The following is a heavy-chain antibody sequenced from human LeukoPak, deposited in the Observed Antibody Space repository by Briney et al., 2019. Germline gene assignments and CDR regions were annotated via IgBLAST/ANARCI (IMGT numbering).Heavy chain of an antibody. J-gene: IGHJ4*02. Sequence: SETLSLTCTVSGGSISSSSYYWGWIRQPPGKGLEWIGSIYYSGSTYYNPSLRSRVTISVDTSKNQFSLKLSSVTAADTAVYYCARGYHGHYYDSSGSIDYWGQGTLVTVSS. V-gene: IGHV4-39*07. D-gene: IGHD3-22*01. CDR2: IYYSGST. CDR3: ARGYHGHYYDSSGSIDY. CDR1: GGSISSSSYY.